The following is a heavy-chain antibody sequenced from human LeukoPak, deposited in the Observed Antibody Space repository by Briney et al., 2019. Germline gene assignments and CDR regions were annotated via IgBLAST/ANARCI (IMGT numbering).Heavy chain of an antibody. CDR1: GFTFSSYA. D-gene: IGHD3-9*01. CDR2: IGGRDGGT. J-gene: IGHJ4*02. V-gene: IGHV3-23*01. CDR3: AKWGDYDILTGYYDSDY. Sequence: GGSLRLSCAASGFTFSSYAMHWVRQAPGKGLEWVSAIGGRDGGTYYADSVKGRFTVSRDDPKNTLYLQMNTLRAEDTAVYYCAKWGDYDILTGYYDSDYWGQGTLVTVSS.